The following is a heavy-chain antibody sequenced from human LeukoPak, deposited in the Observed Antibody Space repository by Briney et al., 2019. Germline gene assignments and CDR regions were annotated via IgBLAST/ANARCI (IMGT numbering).Heavy chain of an antibody. CDR3: ARGAITMVRGIYFDY. J-gene: IGHJ4*02. CDR2: ISSSSSTI. Sequence: GGSLRLSCAASGFTFSSYSMNWVRQAPGKGLEWVSYISSSSSTIYYADSVKGRFTISRDNAKNSLYLQMNSLRAEDTAVYYCARGAITMVRGIYFDYWGQGTLVTVSS. CDR1: GFTFSSYS. V-gene: IGHV3-48*01. D-gene: IGHD3-10*01.